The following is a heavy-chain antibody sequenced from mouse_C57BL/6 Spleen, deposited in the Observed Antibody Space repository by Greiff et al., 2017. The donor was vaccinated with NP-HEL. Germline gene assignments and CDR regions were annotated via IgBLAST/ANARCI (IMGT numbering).Heavy chain of an antibody. D-gene: IGHD2-1*01. Sequence: EVNVVESGGDLVKPGGSLKLSCAASGFTFSSYGMSWVRQTPDKRLEWVATISSGGSYTYYPDSVKGRFTISRDNAKNTLYLQMSSRKSEDTAMYYCARRYGNYFYAMDDWGQGTSVTVSS. CDR2: ISSGGSYT. J-gene: IGHJ4*01. CDR1: GFTFSSYG. CDR3: ARRYGNYFYAMDD. V-gene: IGHV5-6*02.